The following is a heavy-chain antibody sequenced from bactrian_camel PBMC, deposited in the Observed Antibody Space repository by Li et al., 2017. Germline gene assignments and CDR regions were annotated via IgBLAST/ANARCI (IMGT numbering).Heavy chain of an antibody. CDR3: VKPNPDARGGFDH. J-gene: IGHJ4*01. CDR1: GSTDSLNC. V-gene: IGHV3S53*01. Sequence: SGGGSVQAGGSLRLSRDVSGSTDSLNCMGWFRQAPGKEREGVAAIDSDGSTSYADSVKGRFTISQDNAKNTLYLQMNSLKPEDTAVYYCVKPNPDARGGFDHWGQGTQVTVS. CDR2: IDSDGST. D-gene: IGHD1*01.